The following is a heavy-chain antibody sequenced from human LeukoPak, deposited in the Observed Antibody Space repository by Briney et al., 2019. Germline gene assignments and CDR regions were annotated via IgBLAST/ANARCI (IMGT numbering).Heavy chain of an antibody. Sequence: GGSLRLSCAASGVTFSTYDMSWVRQAPGKGLEWVSGISSSGGSTYYADSMKGRFTISRDNSKNTLYLQMNSLRAEDTAVYYCAKSALYDFWSGYPPPTFDYWGQGALVTVSS. CDR3: AKSALYDFWSGYPPPTFDY. CDR1: GVTFSTYD. CDR2: ISSSGGST. V-gene: IGHV3-23*01. J-gene: IGHJ4*02. D-gene: IGHD3-3*01.